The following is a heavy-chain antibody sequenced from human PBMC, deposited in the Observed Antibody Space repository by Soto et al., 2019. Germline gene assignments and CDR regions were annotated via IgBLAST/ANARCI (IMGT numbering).Heavy chain of an antibody. J-gene: IGHJ4*02. D-gene: IGHD2-15*01. V-gene: IGHV3-74*01. Sequence: PGGSLRLSCAASGFTFSSYRMHWVRQAPGKGLVWVSRINSDGSSTSYADSVKGRFTISRDNAKNTLYLQMNSLRAEDTAVYYCVRTSLVVAAATREDYWGQGTLVTVSS. CDR1: GFTFSSYR. CDR2: INSDGSST. CDR3: VRTSLVVAAATREDY.